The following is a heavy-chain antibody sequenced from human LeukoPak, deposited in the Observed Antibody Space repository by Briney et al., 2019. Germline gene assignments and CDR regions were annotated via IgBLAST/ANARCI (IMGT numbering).Heavy chain of an antibody. V-gene: IGHV4-39*01. Sequence: PSETLSLTCTVSGGSISSSSYYWGWIRQPPGKGLEWIGEINHSGSTNYNPSLKSRVTISVDTSKNQFSLKLSSVTAADTAVYYCARQTYSSGWYGWFDPWGQGTLVTVSS. CDR3: ARQTYSSGWYGWFDP. J-gene: IGHJ5*02. D-gene: IGHD6-19*01. CDR2: INHSGST. CDR1: GGSISSSSYY.